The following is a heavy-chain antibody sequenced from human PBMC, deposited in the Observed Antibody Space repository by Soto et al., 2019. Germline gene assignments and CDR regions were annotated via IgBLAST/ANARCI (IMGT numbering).Heavy chain of an antibody. V-gene: IGHV3-23*01. J-gene: IGHJ3*02. CDR3: AKDRNGDYVGAFAI. CDR1: GFTFSSYA. D-gene: IGHD4-17*01. Sequence: PGGSLRLSCAASGFTFSSYAMTWVRQAPGKGPEWVSSISASGGSTYYADAVSGRFTISRDNSKNTLSLQMHSLRVEDTALYYCAKDRNGDYVGAFAIWGQGTTVTVSS. CDR2: ISASGGST.